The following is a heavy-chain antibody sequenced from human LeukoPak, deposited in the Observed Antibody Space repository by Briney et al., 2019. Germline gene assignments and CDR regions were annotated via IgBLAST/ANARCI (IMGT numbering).Heavy chain of an antibody. J-gene: IGHJ4*02. CDR1: GYTFTSYA. CDR3: LPGLYYFDY. Sequence: GGSLRLSCAASGYTFTSYAMSWVRQAPGKGLEWVSAIDGTGFSTYYADSVKGRFTISRDNSKNTLYLQMDSLRAEDTAVYYCLPGLYYFDYWGQGTLVTVSS. CDR2: IDGTGFST. V-gene: IGHV3-23*01. D-gene: IGHD3-16*01.